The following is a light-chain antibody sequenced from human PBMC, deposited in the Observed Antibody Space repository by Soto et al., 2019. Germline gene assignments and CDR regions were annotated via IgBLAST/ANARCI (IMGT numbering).Light chain of an antibody. J-gene: IGKJ5*01. V-gene: IGKV3-20*01. Sequence: IVLTQSPATLSVSPGESAALSCRASENVRSSYISWYQQKPGQAPRLLIYGASNRATGIPDRFRGSGSETDFTLTMSGVEPEDSAMYFCQKYDTSPYTFGQGTRLAIK. CDR3: QKYDTSPYT. CDR1: ENVRSSY. CDR2: GAS.